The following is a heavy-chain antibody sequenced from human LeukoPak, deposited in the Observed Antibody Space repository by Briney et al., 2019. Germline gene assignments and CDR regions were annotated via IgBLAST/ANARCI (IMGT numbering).Heavy chain of an antibody. CDR3: AKGGGTMVRGVITHFDY. Sequence: GGSLRLSCAASGFTFDDYAMHWVRQAPGKGLEWVSGISWNSGSIGYADSVKGRFTISRDNAKNSLYLQMNSLRAEDTALYYCAKGGGTMVRGVITHFDYWGQGTLVTVSS. J-gene: IGHJ4*02. CDR2: ISWNSGSI. V-gene: IGHV3-9*01. D-gene: IGHD3-10*01. CDR1: GFTFDDYA.